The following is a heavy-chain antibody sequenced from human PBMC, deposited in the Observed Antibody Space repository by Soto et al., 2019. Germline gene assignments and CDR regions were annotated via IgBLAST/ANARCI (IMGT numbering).Heavy chain of an antibody. CDR1: GGSISSSSYY. CDR2: IYYSGST. J-gene: IGHJ4*02. D-gene: IGHD3-22*01. V-gene: IGHV4-39*01. Sequence: QLQLQESGPGLVKPSETLSLTCTVSGGSISSSSYYWGWIRQPPGKGLEWIGSIYYSGSTYYNPSLKSRVTISVDTSKNQFSLKLSSVTAADTAVYYCARQTDYYDSSGSLYPLDWGQGTLVTVSS. CDR3: ARQTDYYDSSGSLYPLD.